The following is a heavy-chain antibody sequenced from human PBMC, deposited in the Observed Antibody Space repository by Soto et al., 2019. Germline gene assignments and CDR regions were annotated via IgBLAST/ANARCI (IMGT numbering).Heavy chain of an antibody. J-gene: IGHJ4*02. CDR1: GFTFDDNA. V-gene: IGHV3-9*01. CDR2: INWKSYI. Sequence: GGSLRLSCAVSGFTFDDNAMHWVRQAPEKGLEWVSGINWKSYIAYADSVKGRFTISRDNAENSLYLQMNSLRAEDTALYYCAISQDRGGRTTFIYWGQGTQVTVSS. D-gene: IGHD3-16*01. CDR3: AISQDRGGRTTFIY.